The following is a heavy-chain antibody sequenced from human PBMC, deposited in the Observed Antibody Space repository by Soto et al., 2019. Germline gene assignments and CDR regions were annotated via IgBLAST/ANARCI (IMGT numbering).Heavy chain of an antibody. CDR2: MYTSGST. Sequence: SETRSLSCTGSGGSISNDHWSWIRQPAGKGRGWMGRMYTSGSTNYKPSLKSRVNMSVHTSKNQFYMKMSAVNAADTAVYEWARDYGSSGFADYWGQGTMVTVS. D-gene: IGHD3-22*01. J-gene: IGHJ4*02. V-gene: IGHV4-4*07. CDR1: GGSISNDH. CDR3: ARDYGSSGFADY.